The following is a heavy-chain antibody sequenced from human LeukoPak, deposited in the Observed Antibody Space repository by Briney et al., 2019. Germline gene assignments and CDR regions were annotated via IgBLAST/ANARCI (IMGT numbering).Heavy chain of an antibody. CDR3: ARHLPYDSSGYYSASGDY. CDR2: IYPGDSDT. Sequence: GESLKISCKGSGYSFTSYWIGWVRQMPGKCLEWMGIIYPGDSDTRYSPSFQGQVTISADKSISTAYLQWSSLKASDTAMYYCARHLPYDSSGYYSASGDYWGQGTLVTVSS. V-gene: IGHV5-51*01. CDR1: GYSFTSYW. D-gene: IGHD3-22*01. J-gene: IGHJ4*02.